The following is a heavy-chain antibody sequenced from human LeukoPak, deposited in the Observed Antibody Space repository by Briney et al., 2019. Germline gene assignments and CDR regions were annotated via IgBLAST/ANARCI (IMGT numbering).Heavy chain of an antibody. CDR1: GFTFSSYD. CDR2: ISGIGGRT. CDR3: AKARRELMSDDAFDI. J-gene: IGHJ3*02. Sequence: GGSLRLSCATSGFTFSSYDMSRVRQAPGKGLEWVSGISGIGGRTQYADSVKGRFTISRDNSRTTLYLQMNSLTAEDTAVYYCAKARRELMSDDAFDIWGQGTMVTVSS. D-gene: IGHD1-26*01. V-gene: IGHV3-23*01.